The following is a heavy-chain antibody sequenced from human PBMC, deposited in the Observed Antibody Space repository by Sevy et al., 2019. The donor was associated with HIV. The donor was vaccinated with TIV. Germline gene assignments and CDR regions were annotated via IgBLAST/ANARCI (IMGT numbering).Heavy chain of an antibody. CDR3: ARAGEDYSDSSAWDWYFDL. Sequence: GGSLRLSCAASGFTVSGNYMSWVRQAPGKGLEWVSGIFSGGNTHFADSVKGRFTISRDNSKNTLSLQMNSLSAEDTAVYYCARAGEDYSDSSAWDWYFDLWGRGTLVTVSS. CDR2: IFSGGNT. D-gene: IGHD3-22*01. V-gene: IGHV3-66*01. J-gene: IGHJ2*01. CDR1: GFTVSGNY.